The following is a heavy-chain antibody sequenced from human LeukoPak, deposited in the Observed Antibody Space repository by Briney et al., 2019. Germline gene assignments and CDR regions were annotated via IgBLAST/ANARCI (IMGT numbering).Heavy chain of an antibody. D-gene: IGHD3-10*01. CDR2: INPSGGST. V-gene: IGHV1-46*01. CDR3: ARVMSDYYGSGSYSYFDY. Sequence: ASVNVSCKASGYTFTSYYMHWVRQAPGQGLEWMGIINPSGGSTSYAQKFQGRVTMTRDTSTSTVYMELSSLRSEDTAVYYCARVMSDYYGSGSYSYFDYWGQGTLVTVSS. J-gene: IGHJ4*02. CDR1: GYTFTSYY.